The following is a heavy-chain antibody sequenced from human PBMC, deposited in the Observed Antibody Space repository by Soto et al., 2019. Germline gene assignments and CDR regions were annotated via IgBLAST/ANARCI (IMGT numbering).Heavy chain of an antibody. D-gene: IGHD1-26*01. J-gene: IGHJ6*03. CDR2: ISYDGSNK. CDR3: AKGGRVEGAYYYYYYMDV. Sequence: PGGSLRLSCAASVFTFSSYGMHWARQAPGKGLEWVAVISYDGSNKYYADSVKGRFTISRDNSKNTLYLQMNSLRAEDTAVYYCAKGGRVEGAYYYYYYMDVWGKGTTVTVSS. CDR1: VFTFSSYG. V-gene: IGHV3-30*18.